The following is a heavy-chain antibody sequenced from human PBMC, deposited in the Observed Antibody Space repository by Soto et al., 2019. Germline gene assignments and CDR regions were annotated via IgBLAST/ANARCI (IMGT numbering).Heavy chain of an antibody. CDR1: GFTFSNFA. CDR2: ITSNGDNT. J-gene: IGHJ4*02. CDR3: AKGNQLLRYYFEY. Sequence: PGGSLRLSCSASGFTFSNFAMHWVRQAPGKGLEYVSGITSNGDNTYHADSVQGRFTISRDNSKSTLYLQMTSLRVEDTAVYYCAKGNQLLRYYFEYWGRGAPVTVSS. D-gene: IGHD2-2*01. V-gene: IGHV3-64D*06.